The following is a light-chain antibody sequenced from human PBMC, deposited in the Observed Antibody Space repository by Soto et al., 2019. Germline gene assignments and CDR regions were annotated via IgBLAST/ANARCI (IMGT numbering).Light chain of an antibody. Sequence: EIVLTQSPATLSLSPGERATLSCWASQSVSSYLAWYQQKPGQAPRLLIYDASNRATDIPARFSGSGSGTDFTLTIDSLEPEDFVVYYCQQRSNWPRTIGQGTKLEIK. CDR1: QSVSSY. CDR2: DAS. CDR3: QQRSNWPRT. V-gene: IGKV3-11*01. J-gene: IGKJ2*01.